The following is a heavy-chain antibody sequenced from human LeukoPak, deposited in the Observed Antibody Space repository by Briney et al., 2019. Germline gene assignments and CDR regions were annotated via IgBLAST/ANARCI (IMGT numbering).Heavy chain of an antibody. J-gene: IGHJ4*02. D-gene: IGHD3-10*01. CDR1: GYTFTGYC. Sequence: GAPVKVSCKASGYTFTGYCIHWVRQAPGQGLEWMGWIDSNSGGTRYAENFQGRVTMTRDTSISTVYMELSGLRSDDTAVYYCTREPWGENYWGRGTLVTVSP. V-gene: IGHV1-2*02. CDR3: TREPWGENY. CDR2: IDSNSGGT.